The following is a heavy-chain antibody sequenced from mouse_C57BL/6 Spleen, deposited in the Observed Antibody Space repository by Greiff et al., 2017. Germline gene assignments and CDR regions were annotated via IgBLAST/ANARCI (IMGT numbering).Heavy chain of an antibody. V-gene: IGHV2-2*01. CDR1: GFSLTSYG. CDR2: IWSGGST. J-gene: IGHJ4*01. CDR3: ARISYGSGLSAMEY. D-gene: IGHD1-1*01. Sequence: VQLQQSGPGLVQPSQSLSITCTVSGFSLTSYGVHWVRQSPGKGLEWLGVIWSGGSTDYNAAFISRLSISQDNSKSQVFFKMNSLQADDTAIYXCARISYGSGLSAMEYWGEGNSVTVSS.